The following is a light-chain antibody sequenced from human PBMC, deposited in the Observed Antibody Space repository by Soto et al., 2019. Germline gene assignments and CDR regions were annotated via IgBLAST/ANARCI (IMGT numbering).Light chain of an antibody. V-gene: IGKV1-39*01. CDR3: QQSYSTPIT. CDR1: QSISSW. CDR2: DAS. Sequence: DIQMTQSPSTLSASVGDRVTITFRASQSISSWLAWYQQKPGKAPKLLIYDASSLQSGVPSRFSGSGSGTDFTLTISSLQPEDFATYYCQQSYSTPITFAQGTRLAI. J-gene: IGKJ5*01.